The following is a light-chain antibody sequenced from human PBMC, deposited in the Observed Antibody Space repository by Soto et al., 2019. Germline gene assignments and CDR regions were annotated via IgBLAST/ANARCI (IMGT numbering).Light chain of an antibody. V-gene: IGLV2-14*01. CDR3: SSYASSSTPHVV. J-gene: IGLJ2*01. CDR2: DVS. Sequence: QSALTQPASVSGSPGQSITISCTGTSSDVGGYNYVSWYQQHPGKAPKLMIYDVSKRPSGVSNRFSGSKSGNTASLTISGLQAEDEADYYCSSYASSSTPHVVFGGGTKLTVL. CDR1: SSDVGGYNY.